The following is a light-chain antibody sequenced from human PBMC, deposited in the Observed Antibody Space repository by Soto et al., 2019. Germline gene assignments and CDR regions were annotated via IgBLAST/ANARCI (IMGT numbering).Light chain of an antibody. CDR2: GPS. V-gene: IGKV3-20*01. CDR3: QQYDSTPPT. CDR1: QSVNSNY. J-gene: IGKJ1*01. Sequence: EIVLTQSPGTLSLSPGDRATLSCRASQSVNSNYLAWYQRKPGQAPRLLIYGPSNRAPDIPSRFSASGSGTDFTLTITRLEAEDFAVYYCQQYDSTPPTFGQGTKVEVK.